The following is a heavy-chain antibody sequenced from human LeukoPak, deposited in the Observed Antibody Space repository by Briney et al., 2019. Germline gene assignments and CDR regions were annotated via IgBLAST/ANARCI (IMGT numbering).Heavy chain of an antibody. Sequence: GASVKVSCKASGYTFTSYDINWVRQATGQGLEWMGWMNPNSGNTGYAQKFQGRVTMTRNTSISTAYMELSSLRSEDTAVYYCAREGAGDGYNSPWYFDLWGRGTLVTVSS. D-gene: IGHD5-24*01. CDR3: AREGAGDGYNSPWYFDL. CDR1: GYTFTSYD. CDR2: MNPNSGNT. J-gene: IGHJ2*01. V-gene: IGHV1-8*01.